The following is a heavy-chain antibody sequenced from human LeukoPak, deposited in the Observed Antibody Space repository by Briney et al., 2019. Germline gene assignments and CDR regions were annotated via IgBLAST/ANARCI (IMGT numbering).Heavy chain of an antibody. D-gene: IGHD6-13*01. J-gene: IGHJ5*02. Sequence: GGSLRLSCAASGFTFSDYDMSWIRQAPGKGLEWVSYISSSGSTIYYADSVKGRFTISRDNAKNSLYLQMNSLRAEDTAVYYCARDSIAANWFDPWGQGTLVTVSS. CDR3: ARDSIAANWFDP. CDR2: ISSSGSTI. CDR1: GFTFSDYD. V-gene: IGHV3-11*01.